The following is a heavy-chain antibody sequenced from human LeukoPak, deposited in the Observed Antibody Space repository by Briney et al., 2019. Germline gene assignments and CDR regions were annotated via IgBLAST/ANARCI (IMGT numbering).Heavy chain of an antibody. J-gene: IGHJ3*02. CDR2: VASDGSST. D-gene: IGHD1-1*01. CDR3: ARTQLAYAFDI. CDR1: GFTFSSYS. Sequence: GGSLRLSCAASGFTFSSYSMNWVRQAPGKGLVWVSRVASDGSSTTYADSVKGRFTISRDNAKNTLYLQMNSLRAEDTAVYYCARTQLAYAFDIWGQGTMVTVSS. V-gene: IGHV3-74*01.